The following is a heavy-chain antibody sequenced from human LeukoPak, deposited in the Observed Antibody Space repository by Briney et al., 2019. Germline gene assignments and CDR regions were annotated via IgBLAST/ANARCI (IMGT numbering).Heavy chain of an antibody. D-gene: IGHD6-25*01. J-gene: IGHJ4*02. CDR3: ARFSRGYGRWPEFDY. CDR2: ISHSGST. V-gene: IGHV4-34*01. Sequence: PSETLSLTCAVYGGSFSGYYWSWIRQPPGKGLEWIGEISHSGSTNYNPSLKSRVTISVDTSKNQFSLKLSSVTAADTAVYYCARFSRGYGRWPEFDYWGQGTLVTVSS. CDR1: GGSFSGYY.